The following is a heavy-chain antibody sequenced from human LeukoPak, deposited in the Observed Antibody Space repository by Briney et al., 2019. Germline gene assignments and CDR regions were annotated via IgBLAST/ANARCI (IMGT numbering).Heavy chain of an antibody. J-gene: IGHJ4*02. D-gene: IGHD3-3*01. Sequence: ASVKVSCKASGYIFTSYGISWVRPPPARGREWMGCIHPNSGGTNFAQKFQGRLTMTRDSSISTAYREVSSLRSDDTAVYYCGRAPVGGPLRFFDYWGQGTLVTVSS. CDR1: GYIFTSYG. V-gene: IGHV1-2*02. CDR2: IHPNSGGT. CDR3: GRAPVGGPLRFFDY.